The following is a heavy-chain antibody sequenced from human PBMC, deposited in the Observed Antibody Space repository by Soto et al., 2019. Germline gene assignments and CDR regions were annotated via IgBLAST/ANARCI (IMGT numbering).Heavy chain of an antibody. D-gene: IGHD3-16*01. CDR3: AKTAGYDYVWGSSGLDP. CDR2: ISYDGSNK. J-gene: IGHJ5*02. Sequence: PGGSLRLSCAASGFPFSSFGMHWVRQAPGKGLEWVAVISYDGSNKYYADSVKGRFTISRDDSKNTLYLQMNSLRAEDTAVYYCAKTAGYDYVWGSSGLDPWGQGTLVTVSS. CDR1: GFPFSSFG. V-gene: IGHV3-30*18.